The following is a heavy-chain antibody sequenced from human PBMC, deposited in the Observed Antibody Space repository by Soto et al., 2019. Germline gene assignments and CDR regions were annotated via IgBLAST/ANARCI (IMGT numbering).Heavy chain of an antibody. V-gene: IGHV3-30*18. J-gene: IGHJ3*02. Sequence: GGSLRLSCAASGFTFSSYGMHWVRQAPGKGLEWVAVISYDGSNKYYADSVKGRFTISRDNSKNTLYLQMNSLRAEDTAVYYCAKSPAAGTKGAFDIWGQGTMVTVSS. CDR2: ISYDGSNK. CDR3: AKSPAAGTKGAFDI. D-gene: IGHD6-13*01. CDR1: GFTFSSYG.